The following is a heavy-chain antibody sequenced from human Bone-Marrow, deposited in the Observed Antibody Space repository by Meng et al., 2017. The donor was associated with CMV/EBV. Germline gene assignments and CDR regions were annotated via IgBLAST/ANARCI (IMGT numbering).Heavy chain of an antibody. D-gene: IGHD1-14*01. CDR3: ARDKAGRTPFDY. J-gene: IGHJ4*02. CDR1: GYTFTGYY. V-gene: IGHV1-2*02. CDR2: INPNSGGT. Sequence: QVERVRPGAEVKKPGASVKVSCKASGYTFTGYYMHWVRQAPGQGLEWMGWINPNSGGTNYAQKFQGRVTMTRDTSISTAYMELSRLRSDDTAVYYCARDKAGRTPFDYWGQGTLVTVSS.